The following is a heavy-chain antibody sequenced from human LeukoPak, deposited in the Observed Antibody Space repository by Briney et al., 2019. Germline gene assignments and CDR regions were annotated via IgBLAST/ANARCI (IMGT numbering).Heavy chain of an antibody. Sequence: PSETLSLTCTVSGVPISSYYWSWIRQPPGKGLEWIGYIFYTGSTNYNPSLKSRVTISVDTSKNQFSLKLSSVTAADTALYYCASFSGISRFEYWGQGTLVTVSS. V-gene: IGHV4-59*01. CDR3: ASFSGISRFEY. CDR2: IFYTGST. J-gene: IGHJ4*02. CDR1: GVPISSYY. D-gene: IGHD1-26*01.